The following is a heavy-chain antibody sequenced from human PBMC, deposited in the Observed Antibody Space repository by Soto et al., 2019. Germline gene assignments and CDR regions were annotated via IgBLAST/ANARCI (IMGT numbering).Heavy chain of an antibody. CDR3: TGTGSSWYGSDY. V-gene: IGHV3-15*01. D-gene: IGHD6-13*01. CDR2: IKSKTDGGTT. J-gene: IGHJ4*02. CDR1: GFTFSNAW. Sequence: EVQLVESGGGLVKPGGSLRLSCAASGFTFSNAWMSWVRQAPGKGLEWVGRIKSKTDGGTTDYAAPAKGRFTISRDDSKNTLYLQMNSLKTEDTAVYYCTGTGSSWYGSDYWGQGTLVTVSS.